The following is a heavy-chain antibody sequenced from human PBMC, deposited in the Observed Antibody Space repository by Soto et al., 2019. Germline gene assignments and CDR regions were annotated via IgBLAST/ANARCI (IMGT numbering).Heavy chain of an antibody. CDR2: ISYDGSNK. CDR3: AKDLGHGGRGAFDI. V-gene: IGHV3-30*18. D-gene: IGHD7-27*01. CDR1: GFTFSSYG. J-gene: IGHJ3*02. Sequence: QVQLVESGGGVVQPGRSLRLSCAASGFTFSSYGMDWVRQAPGKGLEWVAVISYDGSNKYYADSVKGRFTISRDNSKNTLYLQMNSLRAEDTAVYYCAKDLGHGGRGAFDIWGQGTMVTVSS.